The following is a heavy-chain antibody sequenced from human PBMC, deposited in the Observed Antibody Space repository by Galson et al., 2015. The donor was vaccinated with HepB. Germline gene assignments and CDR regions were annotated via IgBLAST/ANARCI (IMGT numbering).Heavy chain of an antibody. CDR2: IYPRDSDT. J-gene: IGHJ4*02. D-gene: IGHD2-2*01. CDR3: ARVDGIYALPDY. Sequence: QSGAEVKKPGESLKISCQGSGSTFTTYWIGWVRQMPGKGLEWMGIIYPRDSDTRYSPPFQGQVTISADKSFKTAYLQWSSLKASDTAMYFCARVDGIYALPDYWGQGTLVTVSS. V-gene: IGHV5-51*01. CDR1: GSTFTTYW.